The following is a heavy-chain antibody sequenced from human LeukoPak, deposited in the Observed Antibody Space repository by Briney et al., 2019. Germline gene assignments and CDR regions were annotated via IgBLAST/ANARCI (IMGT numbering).Heavy chain of an antibody. Sequence: GGSLRLSCAASGFTFSSYAMSWVRRAPGKGLEWVTAISGSGGSTYYAGSVKGRFTNSRDNFKNTLYLQMNSLRAEDTAVYYCAKTVGYYYDSSGYNDYWGQGTLVTVSS. CDR2: ISGSGGST. CDR3: AKTVGYYYDSSGYNDY. V-gene: IGHV3-23*01. D-gene: IGHD3-22*01. J-gene: IGHJ4*02. CDR1: GFTFSSYA.